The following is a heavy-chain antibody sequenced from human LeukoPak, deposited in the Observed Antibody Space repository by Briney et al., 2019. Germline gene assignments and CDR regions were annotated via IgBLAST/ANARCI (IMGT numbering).Heavy chain of an antibody. CDR1: GFTLSSYC. D-gene: IGHD4-17*01. V-gene: IGHV3-74*01. CDR2: ISIDGSRM. J-gene: IGHJ2*01. Sequence: GGSLRLSCAASGFTLSSYCMHWVRQAPGKGLVWVSYISIDGSRMNYADSVKGRFTISRDNAKNTLYLQMNSLRAEDTAVYYCAREDYNDSGWYFDFWGRGTLVTVFS. CDR3: AREDYNDSGWYFDF.